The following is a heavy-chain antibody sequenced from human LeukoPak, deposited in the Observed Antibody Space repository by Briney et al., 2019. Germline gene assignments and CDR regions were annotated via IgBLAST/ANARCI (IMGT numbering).Heavy chain of an antibody. D-gene: IGHD4-11*01. V-gene: IGHV4-59*01. CDR2: IYYSGST. Sequence: SETLSLTCTVSGGSISSYYWSWIRQPPGKGLEWIGYIYYSGSTNYNPSLKSRVTISVDTSKNQFSLKLSSVTAADTAVYYCARERNSNYGGYFDYWGQGTLVTVSS. CDR1: GGSISSYY. CDR3: ARERNSNYGGYFDY. J-gene: IGHJ4*02.